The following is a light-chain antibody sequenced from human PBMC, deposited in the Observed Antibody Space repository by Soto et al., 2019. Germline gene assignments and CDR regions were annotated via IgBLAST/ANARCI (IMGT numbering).Light chain of an antibody. CDR2: AAS. CDR3: LLDYAYFWA. Sequence: AIQLTQPPSSLSASVGDRVTITSRASQGIRSALGWYQQKPGKVPKLLIYAASTLQSGVPSRFSGSGFGTDFTLTINSLQPEDFATYYCLLDYAYFWAFGQGTKVDIK. J-gene: IGKJ1*01. V-gene: IGKV1-6*01. CDR1: QGIRSA.